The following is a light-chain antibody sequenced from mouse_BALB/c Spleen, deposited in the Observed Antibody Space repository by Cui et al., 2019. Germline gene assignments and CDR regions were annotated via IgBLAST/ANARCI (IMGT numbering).Light chain of an antibody. CDR3: QQYNEVPPT. CDR1: ESVDNYSYNF. V-gene: IGKV3-10*01. CDR2: HAS. J-gene: IGKJ1*01. Sequence: VLTESLASLAVSLWQRITRSCRVSESVDNYSYNFIPWIQQKPGQPPKVLIYHASDLESGVPVRFSGSWSRTDFTLTINPLEADDTATYYCQQYNEVPPTFGGGTKLEIK.